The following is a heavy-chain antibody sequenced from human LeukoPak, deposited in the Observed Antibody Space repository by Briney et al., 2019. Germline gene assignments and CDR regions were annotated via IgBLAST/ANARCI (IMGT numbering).Heavy chain of an antibody. J-gene: IGHJ3*01. CDR1: GFTFSSYS. CDR2: ISSSSSYIFYADSVNI. CDR3: ARDSGYCSGGNCYTMAFDF. Sequence: PGGSLRLSCAASGFTFSSYSMNWVRQAPGKGLEWVSSISSSSSYIFYADSVNIYYADSVKGRFTISRDNAKNSLYLQMNSLRAEDTAVYYCARDSGYCSGGNCYTMAFDFWGQGTMVTVSS. V-gene: IGHV3-21*01. D-gene: IGHD2-15*01.